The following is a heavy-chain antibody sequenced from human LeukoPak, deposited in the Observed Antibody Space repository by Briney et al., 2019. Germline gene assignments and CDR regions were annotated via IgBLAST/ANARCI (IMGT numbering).Heavy chain of an antibody. CDR1: GGSFSDYY. CDR3: ARGGLYDFWSGYTYYYYYYMDV. V-gene: IGHV4-34*01. J-gene: IGHJ6*03. Sequence: SETLSLTCAVYGGSFSDYYWTWIRQPPGKGLEWIGEINHSGSTNYNPSLKSRVTISVDTSKNQFSLKLSSVTAADTAVYYCARGGLYDFWSGYTYYYYYYMDVWGKGTTVTVSS. D-gene: IGHD3-3*01. CDR2: INHSGST.